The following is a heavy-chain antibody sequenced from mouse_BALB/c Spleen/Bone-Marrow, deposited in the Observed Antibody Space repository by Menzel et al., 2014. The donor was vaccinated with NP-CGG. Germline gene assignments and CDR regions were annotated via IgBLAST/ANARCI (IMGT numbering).Heavy chain of an antibody. D-gene: IGHD1-1*01. J-gene: IGHJ4*01. V-gene: IGHV1S81*02. CDR1: GYTFTSYW. CDR3: VLYGSMYRSYAMDY. Sequence: QLQQSGAELVKPGASVKLSCKASGYTFTSYWMHWVKQRPGQGLEWIGEINPSNGRTNYNEKFKGKATLTADRSSNTAYMNLNKLTSEDSAMCFCVLYGSMYRSYAMDYWGQGTSVTVSS. CDR2: INPSNGRT.